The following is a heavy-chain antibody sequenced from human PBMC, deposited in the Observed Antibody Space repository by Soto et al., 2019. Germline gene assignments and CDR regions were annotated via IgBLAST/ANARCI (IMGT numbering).Heavy chain of an antibody. CDR3: VRESGCGGWYNCYYYGMDV. V-gene: IGHV3-7*03. J-gene: IGHJ6*02. CDR2: IKQDGSET. D-gene: IGHD6-19*01. CDR1: GFTLSSYW. Sequence: EMQLVESGGNLVRPGGSLRLSCEASGFTLSSYWMSWVRQAPGRGLEWVANIKQDGSETYYVDSVKGRFTISRDNAKKSLYLHMTSLRVDDTAVYFCVRESGCGGWYNCYYYGMDVWGQGTTVTVSS.